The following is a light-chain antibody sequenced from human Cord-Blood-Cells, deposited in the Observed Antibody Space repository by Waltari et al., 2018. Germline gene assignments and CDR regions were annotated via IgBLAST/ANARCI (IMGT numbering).Light chain of an antibody. Sequence: QSALTQPASVSGSPGQSITISCTGTISDVGGYNYVSWYQQHPGKAPKRMIYDVSKRPSGVSNRFSGSKSGNTASLTISGLQAEDEADYYCSSYTSSSVWVFGGGTKLTVL. J-gene: IGLJ3*02. CDR3: SSYTSSSVWV. V-gene: IGLV2-14*01. CDR1: ISDVGGYNY. CDR2: DVS.